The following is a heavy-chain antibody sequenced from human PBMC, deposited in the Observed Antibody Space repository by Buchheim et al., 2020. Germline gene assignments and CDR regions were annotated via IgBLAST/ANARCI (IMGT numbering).Heavy chain of an antibody. CDR2: INSDGSDS. V-gene: IGHV3-74*01. D-gene: IGHD3-10*01. CDR1: GFIFSNYW. J-gene: IGHJ4*02. Sequence: EVQLVESGGGLVKPGGSLRLTCAASGFIFSNYWMHWVRQAPGKGLVWVSHINSDGSDSTYADSVKGRFTISRDNAKNTLYLQMNSLRGEDTAVYYCARDYYGVDYWGQGTL. CDR3: ARDYYGVDY.